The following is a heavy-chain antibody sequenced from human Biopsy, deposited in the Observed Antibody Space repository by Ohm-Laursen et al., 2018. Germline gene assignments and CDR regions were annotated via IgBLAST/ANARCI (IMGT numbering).Heavy chain of an antibody. CDR2: IYTSGSP. V-gene: IGHV4-4*07. CDR3: ARGTGRYYVYGAFDI. Sequence: TLSLTCTVSGDSINNYYWSWIRQPAGKGLEWIGRIYTSGSPNYNLSLESRVTMSVDTSKNQFALNLRSVTAADTAVYYCARGTGRYYVYGAFDIWGQGTVVTVSS. J-gene: IGHJ3*02. D-gene: IGHD1-26*01. CDR1: GDSINNYY.